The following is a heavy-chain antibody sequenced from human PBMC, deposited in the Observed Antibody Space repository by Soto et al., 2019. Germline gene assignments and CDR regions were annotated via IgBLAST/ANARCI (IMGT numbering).Heavy chain of an antibody. J-gene: IGHJ4*02. CDR1: GFTFDDYT. CDR3: AKDITYDSSAYDS. CDR2: ISGGGDPT. V-gene: IGHV3-23*01. D-gene: IGHD3-22*01. Sequence: GGSLRLSCAASGFTFDDYTMHWVRQAPGKGLEWVSRISGGGDPTYYSDSVKGRFTISRDSAKNTLYLQMNSLRTEDTAVYYCAKDITYDSSAYDSWGRGTLVTVSS.